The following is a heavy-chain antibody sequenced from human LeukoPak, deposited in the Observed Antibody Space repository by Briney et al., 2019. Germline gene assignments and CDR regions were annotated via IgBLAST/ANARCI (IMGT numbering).Heavy chain of an antibody. Sequence: PGGSLRLSCAASGFIVSSTYMSWARQAPGKGLEWVSLTYSGDRATYADSVKGRFTVSSDNLQNAVYLQMNSLRAEDTAVYYCARGAYRPNPPYYYYFMDVWGKGTTVTVSS. CDR2: TYSGDRA. V-gene: IGHV3-53*01. CDR1: GFIVSSTY. CDR3: ARGAYRPNPPYYYYFMDV. J-gene: IGHJ6*03. D-gene: IGHD4-11*01.